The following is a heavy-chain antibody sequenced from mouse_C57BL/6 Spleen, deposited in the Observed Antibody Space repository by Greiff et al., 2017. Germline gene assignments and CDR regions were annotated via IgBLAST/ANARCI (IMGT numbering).Heavy chain of an antibody. CDR1: GYTFNDYS. Sequence: VQLKESGAELVKPGASVKLSCTASGYTFNDYSMHWVKQRPEQGLEWIGWIYPGSGGTEYDGKFKGKATMTADTSSNTAYMQLSRLTSEDSAVYSCTSCARYELGDWGQGTTVTVSS. J-gene: IGHJ4*01. CDR3: TSCARYELGD. CDR2: IYPGSGGT. V-gene: IGHV14-4*01. D-gene: IGHD3-1*01.